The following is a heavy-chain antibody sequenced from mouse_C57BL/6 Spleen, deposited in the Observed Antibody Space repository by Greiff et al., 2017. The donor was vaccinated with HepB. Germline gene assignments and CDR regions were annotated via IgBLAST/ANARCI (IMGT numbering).Heavy chain of an antibody. J-gene: IGHJ4*01. V-gene: IGHV5-6*01. CDR2: ISSGGSYT. Sequence: EVKLMESGGDLVKPGGSLKLSCAASGFTFSSYGMSWVRQTPDKRLEWVATISSGGSYTYYPDSVKGRFTISRDNAKNTLYLQMSSLKSEDTAMYYCARQGDGSTGYYAMDYWGQGTSVTVSS. CDR3: ARQGDGSTGYYAMDY. D-gene: IGHD1-1*01. CDR1: GFTFSSYG.